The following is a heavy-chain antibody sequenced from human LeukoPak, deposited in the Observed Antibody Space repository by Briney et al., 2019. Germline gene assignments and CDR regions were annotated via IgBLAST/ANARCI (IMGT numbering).Heavy chain of an antibody. CDR1: GFSLRIPGVG. Sequence: SGPTLVKPTQTLTLTCTFSGFSLRIPGVGVGWIRQTPGKALEWLSLIYWNGDKRYSPSLKSRLTITKDTSKNQVVLTMTNMDPVDTATYYCAHAGDYFDYWGQGTLVTVSS. V-gene: IGHV2-5*01. CDR3: AHAGDYFDY. CDR2: IYWNGDK. D-gene: IGHD3-10*01. J-gene: IGHJ4*02.